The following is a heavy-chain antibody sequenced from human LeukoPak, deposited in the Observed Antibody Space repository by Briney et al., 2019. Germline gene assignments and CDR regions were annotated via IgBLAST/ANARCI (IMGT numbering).Heavy chain of an antibody. CDR3: ARAVSLPDAFDI. Sequence: SETLSLTCTVSGGSISSYYWSWIRQPPGKGLEWIGYIYYSGSTNYNPSLKSRVTISVDTSKNQFSLKLSSVTAADTAVYYCARAVSLPDAFDIWGQGTMVTVSS. D-gene: IGHD3-16*01. CDR1: GGSISSYY. CDR2: IYYSGST. J-gene: IGHJ3*02. V-gene: IGHV4-59*01.